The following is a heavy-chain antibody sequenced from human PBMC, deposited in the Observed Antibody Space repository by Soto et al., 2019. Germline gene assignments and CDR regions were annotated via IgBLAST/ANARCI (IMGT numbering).Heavy chain of an antibody. J-gene: IGHJ4*02. CDR2: ISSSSSYI. CDR3: ATTFVSITGTTEGFDY. D-gene: IGHD1-20*01. Sequence: EVQLVESGGGLVKPGGSLRLSCAASGFTFSSYSMNWVRQAPGKGLEWVSSISSSSSYIYYADSVKGRFTISRDNAKNSLYLQMNSLRAEDRAVYYCATTFVSITGTTEGFDYWGQGTLVTVSS. CDR1: GFTFSSYS. V-gene: IGHV3-21*01.